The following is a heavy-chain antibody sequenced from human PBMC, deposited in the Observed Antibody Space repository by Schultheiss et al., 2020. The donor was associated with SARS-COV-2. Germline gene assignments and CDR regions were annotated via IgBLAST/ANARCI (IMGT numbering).Heavy chain of an antibody. CDR2: INHSGST. CDR1: GYSISSGYY. D-gene: IGHD3-22*01. Sequence: SETLSLTCAVSGYSISSGYYWGWIRQPPGKGLEWIGEINHSGSTNYNPSLKSRVTISVDTSKNQFSLKLSSVTAADTAVYYCARGPMIVVVTANYWFDPWGQGTLVTVSS. V-gene: IGHV4-38-2*01. CDR3: ARGPMIVVVTANYWFDP. J-gene: IGHJ5*02.